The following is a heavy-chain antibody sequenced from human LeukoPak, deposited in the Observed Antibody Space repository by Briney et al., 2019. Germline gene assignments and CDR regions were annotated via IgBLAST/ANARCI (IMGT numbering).Heavy chain of an antibody. CDR2: ISAYNGNT. CDR3: ARDHSPRLKYYDSSGYPPYFDY. D-gene: IGHD3-22*01. CDR1: GYTFTSYG. J-gene: IGHJ4*02. V-gene: IGHV1-18*01. Sequence: GASVKVSCKASGYTFTSYGISWVRQAPGQGLEWMGWISAYNGNTKYAQKLQGRVTMTTDTSTSTAYMELRSLRSDDTAMYYCARDHSPRLKYYDSSGYPPYFDYWGQGTLVTVSS.